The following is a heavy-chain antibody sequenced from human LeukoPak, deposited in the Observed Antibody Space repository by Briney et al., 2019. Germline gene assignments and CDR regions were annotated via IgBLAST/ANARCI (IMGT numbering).Heavy chain of an antibody. CDR3: ARGGYYGSGNDFRFDP. CDR2: IYYSGST. J-gene: IGHJ5*02. D-gene: IGHD3-10*01. CDR1: SGSISSYY. Sequence: SETLSLTCTASSGSISSYYWSWMRQPPGKGLEWIGYIYYSGSTNYKPSLKSRVTISVDTSKNQFSLKLNSVTAADTAVYYCARGGYYGSGNDFRFDPWGQGTLVTVSS. V-gene: IGHV4-59*01.